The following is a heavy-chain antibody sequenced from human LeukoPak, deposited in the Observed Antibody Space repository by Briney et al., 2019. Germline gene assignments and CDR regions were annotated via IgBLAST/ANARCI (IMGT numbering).Heavy chain of an antibody. CDR2: ISAYNGNT. CDR1: GYTFTSYG. D-gene: IGHD6-13*01. CDR3: AREGGGDSSSWSGVYYFDY. Sequence: ASVKVSCKASGYTFTSYGISWVRQAPGQGLEWMGWISAYNGNTNYAQKLQGRVTMTTDTSTSTAYNELRSLRSDDTAVYYCAREGGGDSSSWSGVYYFDYWGQGTLVTVSS. J-gene: IGHJ4*02. V-gene: IGHV1-18*01.